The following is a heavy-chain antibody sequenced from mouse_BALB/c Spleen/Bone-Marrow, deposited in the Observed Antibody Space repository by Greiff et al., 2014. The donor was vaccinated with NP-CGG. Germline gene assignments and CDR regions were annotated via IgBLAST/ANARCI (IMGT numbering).Heavy chain of an antibody. V-gene: IGHV5-2*01. J-gene: IGHJ3*01. Sequence: VQLQQSGGGLVQPGESLKLSCESNEYEFPSHDMSWVRKTPEKRLELVAAINSDGGSTYYPDTMERRFIISRDNSKKTLYLQMSSLGSEDTAFYYCARHGDYYGSSLFAYWGQGTLVTVSA. CDR1: EYEFPSHD. CDR3: ARHGDYYGSSLFAY. CDR2: INSDGGST. D-gene: IGHD1-1*01.